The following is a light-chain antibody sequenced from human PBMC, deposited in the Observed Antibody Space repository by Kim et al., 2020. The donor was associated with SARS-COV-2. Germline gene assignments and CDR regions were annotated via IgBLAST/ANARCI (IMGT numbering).Light chain of an antibody. CDR1: DKF. CDR2: QDR. V-gene: IGLV3-1*01. J-gene: IGLJ3*02. Sequence: DKFTTWYQQKPGQSPILVIYQDRLRPSGISERFSGSTSGNTATLTISGIQATDEADYYCQAWHTSAVVFGGGTQLTVL. CDR3: QAWHTSAVV.